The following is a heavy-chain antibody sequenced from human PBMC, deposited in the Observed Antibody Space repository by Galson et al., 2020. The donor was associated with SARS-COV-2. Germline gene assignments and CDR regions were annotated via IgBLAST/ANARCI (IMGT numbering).Heavy chain of an antibody. CDR2: IFHSGNT. CDR3: AGLVTSGYYSDY. Sequence: ETSETLSLTCAVSGGSISTGSYSWSWIRQAPGKGLEWIGYIFHSGNTYYNPSLKSRATISVDRSKNQFSLSLSSVTAADTAVYYCAGLVTSGYYSDYWGQGTLVTVSS. D-gene: IGHD3-22*01. J-gene: IGHJ4*02. V-gene: IGHV4-30-2*01. CDR1: GGSISTGSYS.